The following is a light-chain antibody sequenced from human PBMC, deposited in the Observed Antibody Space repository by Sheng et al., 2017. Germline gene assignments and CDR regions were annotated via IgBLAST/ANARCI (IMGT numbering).Light chain of an antibody. Sequence: DIQMPQSPSSLSASVGDRVTITCRASQSINTYLNWYQQKPGKAPKLLIYAASRLESGVPSRFSGSGSGTDFTLTISTLQPEDFATYYCQQSYSMPWTFGHGTEGGNQT. V-gene: IGKV1-39*01. J-gene: IGKJ1*01. CDR1: QSINTY. CDR2: AAS. CDR3: QQSYSMPWT.